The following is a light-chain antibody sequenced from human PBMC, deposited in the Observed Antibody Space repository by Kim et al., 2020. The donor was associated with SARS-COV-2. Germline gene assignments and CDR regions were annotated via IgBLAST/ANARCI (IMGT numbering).Light chain of an antibody. V-gene: IGKV1-27*01. Sequence: AVGDRVTITCRASQGISNYLAWYQQKPGKVPKLLIYAASTLQSGVPSRFSGSGSGTDFTLTISSLQPEDVATYYCQKYNSAPRTFGQGTKVDIK. CDR1: QGISNY. J-gene: IGKJ1*01. CDR2: AAS. CDR3: QKYNSAPRT.